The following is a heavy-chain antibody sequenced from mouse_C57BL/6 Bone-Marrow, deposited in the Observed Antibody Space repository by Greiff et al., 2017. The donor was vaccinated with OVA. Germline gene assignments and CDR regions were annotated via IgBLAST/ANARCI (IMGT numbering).Heavy chain of an antibody. Sequence: VQLQQSGPELVKPGASVKISCKASGYTFTDYYMNWVKQSHGKSLEWIGDINPNNGGTSYNQKFKGKATLTVDKSSSTAYMELRSLTSEDSAVYYCASNLLLRPFAYWGQGTLVTVSA. D-gene: IGHD1-1*01. J-gene: IGHJ3*01. CDR1: GYTFTDYY. CDR3: ASNLLLRPFAY. CDR2: INPNNGGT. V-gene: IGHV1-26*01.